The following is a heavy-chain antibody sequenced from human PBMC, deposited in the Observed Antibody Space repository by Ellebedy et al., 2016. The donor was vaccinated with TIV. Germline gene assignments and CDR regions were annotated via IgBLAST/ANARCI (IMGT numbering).Heavy chain of an antibody. CDR2: IIPILGIA. CDR3: ARTIRRAKNWNYGYYYGMDV. J-gene: IGHJ6*02. Sequence: SVKVSCKASGGTFSSYAISWVRQAPGQGLEWMGRIIPILGIANYAQKFQGRVTITADKSTSTAYMELSSLKSEDTAVYYCARTIRRAKNWNYGYYYGMDVWGQGTTVTVSS. V-gene: IGHV1-69*04. CDR1: GGTFSSYA. D-gene: IGHD1-7*01.